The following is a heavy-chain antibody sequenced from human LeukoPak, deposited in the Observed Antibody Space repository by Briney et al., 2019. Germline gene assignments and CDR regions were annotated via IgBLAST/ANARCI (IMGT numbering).Heavy chain of an antibody. CDR2: INGYNGKT. V-gene: IGHV1-18*01. J-gene: IGHJ5*01. CDR1: GYTFTSYG. CDR3: ARPYRSSWFDS. Sequence: ASVKVSCKASGYTFTSYGISWMRQAPGQGLEWMGWINGYNGKTNYAQKVQGRVTMTTDTSTSTAYMELRSLTSDDTAAYYCARPYRSSWFDSWGQGTLVAVSS. D-gene: IGHD6-13*01.